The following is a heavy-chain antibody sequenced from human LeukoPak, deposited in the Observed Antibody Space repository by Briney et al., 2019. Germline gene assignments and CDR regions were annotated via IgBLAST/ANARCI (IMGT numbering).Heavy chain of an antibody. CDR1: GFTFSSYG. CDR2: ISYDGSNK. J-gene: IGHJ6*03. V-gene: IGHV3-30*18. Sequence: GGSLRLSCAASGFTFSSYGMHWVRQAPGKGLEWVAVISYDGSNKYYADSVKGRFTISRDNSKNTLYLQMNSLRAEDTAVYYCAKEVDSLYYYYMDVWGKGTTVTVSS. D-gene: IGHD3-22*01. CDR3: AKEVDSLYYYYMDV.